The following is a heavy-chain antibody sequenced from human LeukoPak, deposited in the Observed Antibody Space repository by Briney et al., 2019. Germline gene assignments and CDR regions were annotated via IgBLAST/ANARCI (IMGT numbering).Heavy chain of an antibody. V-gene: IGHV3-21*01. J-gene: IGHJ4*02. CDR2: ISSSSSYI. CDR1: GFTFSSYS. D-gene: IGHD1-14*01. Sequence: GGSLRLSCAASGFTFSSYSMNWVRQAPGKGLEWVSSISSSSSYIYYADSVKGRFTISRDNAKNSLYLQMNSLRAEDTAVYYCARDLTGTSPFDYWGRGTLVTVSS. CDR3: ARDLTGTSPFDY.